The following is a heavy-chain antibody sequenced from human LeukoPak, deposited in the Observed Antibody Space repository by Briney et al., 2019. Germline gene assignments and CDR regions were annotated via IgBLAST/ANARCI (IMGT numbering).Heavy chain of an antibody. D-gene: IGHD2-2*01. CDR1: GGSISSSSYY. J-gene: IGHJ5*02. Sequence: SETLSLTCTVSGGSISSSSYYWGWIRQPPGKGLEWIGSIYYSGSTYYNPSLKSRVTISVDTSKNQLSLKLSSVTAADTAVYYCARSPRIIVVVPAARRRWFDPWGQGTLVTVSS. V-gene: IGHV4-39*01. CDR2: IYYSGST. CDR3: ARSPRIIVVVPAARRRWFDP.